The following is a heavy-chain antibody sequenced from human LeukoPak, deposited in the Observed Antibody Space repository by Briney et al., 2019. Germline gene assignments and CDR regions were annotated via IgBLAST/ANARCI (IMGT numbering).Heavy chain of an antibody. V-gene: IGHV4-39*07. CDR3: ARGVAITGTDVHWFDP. CDR2: INHSGST. CDR1: GGSISSSSYY. J-gene: IGHJ5*02. D-gene: IGHD1-20*01. Sequence: SETLSLTCTVSGGSISSSSYYWSWIRQPPGKGLEWIGEINHSGSTNYNPSLKSRVTMSVDTSKNQFSLKLSSVTAADTAVYYCARGVAITGTDVHWFDPWGQGTLVTVSS.